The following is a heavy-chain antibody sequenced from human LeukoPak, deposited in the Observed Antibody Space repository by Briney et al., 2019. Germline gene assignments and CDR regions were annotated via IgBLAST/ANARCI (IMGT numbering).Heavy chain of an antibody. D-gene: IGHD1-1*01. J-gene: IGHJ4*02. Sequence: PGGSLRLSCAASGFDFSAHCMSWVRQAPDKGLEWVANINQDASSINYAGSVKGRFTISRDNAKKSLYLQMNSLRAEDTAVYYCARTGYIDEGFDYWGQGTLVTVSS. V-gene: IGHV3-7*04. CDR2: INQDASSI. CDR3: ARTGYIDEGFDY. CDR1: GFDFSAHC.